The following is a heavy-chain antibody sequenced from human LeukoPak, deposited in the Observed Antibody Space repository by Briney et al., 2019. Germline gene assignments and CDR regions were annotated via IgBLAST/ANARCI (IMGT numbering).Heavy chain of an antibody. CDR1: GYRFTDYY. Sequence: ASVKVSRKASGYRFTDYYMHWVRQAPGQGLEWMGWFNPESGGTNYAQKFQGRVTMTTDTTISTAYMELTRLRSDDTAVYYCASALNSRSSSCWGQGTRVTVSS. J-gene: IGHJ4*02. V-gene: IGHV1-2*02. CDR3: ASALNSRSSSC. D-gene: IGHD6-13*01. CDR2: FNPESGGT.